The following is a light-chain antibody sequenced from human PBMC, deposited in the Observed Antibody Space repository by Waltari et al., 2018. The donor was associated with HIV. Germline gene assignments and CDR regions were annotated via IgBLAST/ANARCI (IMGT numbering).Light chain of an antibody. CDR2: HDT. CDR1: NIGSKS. V-gene: IGLV3-21*01. CDR3: QVWDTNTDQYVI. Sequence: YVLTQSPSVSVAPGKTARITGGGQNIGSKSVNWYQQQPGQAPVMVIYHDTDRPSGIPDRFSGSNAEDTATLTIRRVEAGDEADYYCQVWDTNTDQYVIFGGGTNLAV. J-gene: IGLJ2*01.